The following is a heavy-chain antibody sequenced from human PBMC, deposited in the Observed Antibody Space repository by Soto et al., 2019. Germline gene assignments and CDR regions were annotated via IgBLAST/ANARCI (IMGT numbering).Heavy chain of an antibody. CDR2: IWYDGSNK. CDR3: ARDTRTDYYGSGSYYNVWWFDP. D-gene: IGHD3-10*01. J-gene: IGHJ5*02. CDR1: GFTFSSYG. V-gene: IGHV3-33*01. Sequence: QVQLVESGGGVVQPGRSLRLSCAASGFTFSSYGMHWVRQAPGKGLEWVAVIWYDGSNKYYADSVKGRFTISRDNSKNRLYLQMNSLRAEDTAVYYCARDTRTDYYGSGSYYNVWWFDPWGQGTLVTVSS.